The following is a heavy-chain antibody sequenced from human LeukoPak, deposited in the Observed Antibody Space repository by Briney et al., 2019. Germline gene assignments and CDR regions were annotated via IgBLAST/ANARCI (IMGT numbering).Heavy chain of an antibody. CDR3: VKAGYGELLRFDY. D-gene: IGHD3-10*01. CDR1: GFSFSTYG. J-gene: IGHJ4*02. CDR2: ISYDGSDK. V-gene: IGHV3-30*18. Sequence: GGSLRLSCAASGFSFSTYGMHWVRQAPGKGLEWVTVISYDGSDKYYGDSVKGRSTISRDNSKNTLYLQMHSLRTEDTAVYYCVKAGYGELLRFDYWGQGTLVTVSS.